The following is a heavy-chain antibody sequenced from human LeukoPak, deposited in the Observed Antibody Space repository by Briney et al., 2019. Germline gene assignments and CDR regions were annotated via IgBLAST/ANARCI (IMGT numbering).Heavy chain of an antibody. CDR1: GFTFSSYA. Sequence: PGGSLRLSCAASGFTFSSYAMSWVRQAPGKGLEWVSAISGSGGSTYYADSVKGRFTITRDNSKNTLYLQMNSLRAEDTAVYYCAKCACSGGSCYPLYWGQGTLVTVSS. D-gene: IGHD2-15*01. J-gene: IGHJ4*02. V-gene: IGHV3-23*01. CDR2: ISGSGGST. CDR3: AKCACSGGSCYPLY.